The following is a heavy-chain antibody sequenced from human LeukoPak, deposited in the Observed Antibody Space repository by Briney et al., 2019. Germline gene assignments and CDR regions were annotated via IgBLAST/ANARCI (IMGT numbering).Heavy chain of an antibody. V-gene: IGHV4-34*01. D-gene: IGHD3-3*01. CDR2: INHSGST. Sequence: KPSETLSLTCAVYGGSFSGYYWSWIRQPPGKGLEWIGEINHSGSTNYNPSLKSRVTISVDTSKNQFSLRLSSVTAADTAVYYWARDSCLYCDFWGGYYCCGWFDPWGQGTLVTVSS. CDR3: ARDSCLYCDFWGGYYCCGWFDP. CDR1: GGSFSGYY. J-gene: IGHJ5*02.